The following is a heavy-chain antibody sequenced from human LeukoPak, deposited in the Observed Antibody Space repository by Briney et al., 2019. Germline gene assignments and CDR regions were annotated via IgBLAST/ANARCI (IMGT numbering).Heavy chain of an antibody. CDR1: GYTFTSYD. D-gene: IGHD3-9*01. CDR2: MNPNSGNT. J-gene: IGHJ4*02. CDR3: ARGPRRRLRYFDWSYPKADY. V-gene: IGHV1-8*01. Sequence: ASVKVSCKASGYTFTSYDINWVRQATGQGLEWMGWMNPNSGNTGYAQKFQGRVTMTRNTSISTAYMELSSLRSEDTAVYYCARGPRRRLRYFDWSYPKADYWGQGTLVTVSS.